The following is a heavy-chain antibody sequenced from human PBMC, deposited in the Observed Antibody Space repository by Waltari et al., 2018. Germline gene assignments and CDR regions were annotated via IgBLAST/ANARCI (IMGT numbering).Heavy chain of an antibody. V-gene: IGHV4-38-2*02. CDR1: GYSISSGYY. CDR2: IYHSGST. CDR3: ARVAPGHYYYYMDV. J-gene: IGHJ6*03. D-gene: IGHD5-12*01. Sequence: QVQLQESGPGLVKPSETLSLTCTVSGYSISSGYYWGWIRQPPGKGLEWIGSIYHSGSTYYNPSLKSRVTISVDTSKNQFSLKLSSVTAADTAVYYCARVAPGHYYYYMDVWGKGTTVTVSS.